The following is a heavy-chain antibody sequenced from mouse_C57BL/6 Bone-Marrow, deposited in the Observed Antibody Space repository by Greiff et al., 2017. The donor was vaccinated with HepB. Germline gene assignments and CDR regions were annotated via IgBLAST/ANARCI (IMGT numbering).Heavy chain of an antibody. Sequence: EVQVVESGGDLVKPGGSLKLSCAASGFTFSSYGMSWVRQTPDKRLEWVATISSGGSYTYYPGSVKGRFTISRDNAKNTLYLQMSSLKSEDTARYYCARHGVDAMDYWGQGTSVTVCS. CDR3: ARHGVDAMDY. CDR1: GFTFSSYG. D-gene: IGHD1-1*01. CDR2: ISSGGSYT. V-gene: IGHV5-6*01. J-gene: IGHJ4*01.